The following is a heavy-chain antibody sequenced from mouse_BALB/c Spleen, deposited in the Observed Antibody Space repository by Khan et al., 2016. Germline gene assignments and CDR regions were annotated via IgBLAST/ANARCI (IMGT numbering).Heavy chain of an antibody. V-gene: IGHV9-3-1*01. J-gene: IGHJ4*01. Sequence: QIQLVQSGPELKKPGETVKISCKTSGYTFTNYGMNWVKQAPGKGLKWMGWINTYTGEPAYADDFKGRFALSLETSARTAFLLINNLKNEDTATYFCARDGNDYAMDYWGQGTSVTVSS. D-gene: IGHD2-1*01. CDR3: ARDGNDYAMDY. CDR2: INTYTGEP. CDR1: GYTFTNYG.